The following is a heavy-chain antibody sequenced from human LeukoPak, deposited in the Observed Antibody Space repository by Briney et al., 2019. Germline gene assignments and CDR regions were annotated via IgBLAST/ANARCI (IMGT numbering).Heavy chain of an antibody. CDR3: ARLGPGMNFFYLDF. CDR1: GFTPISYW. J-gene: IGHJ4*02. CDR2: INQDGSET. Sequence: GGSLRLSCAVSGFTPISYWMTWVRQAPGKGVEWVADINQDGSETFYVDSGKGRFSISRDNAKNSLYLQMNSLRAEDTALYYCARLGPGMNFFYLDFWGQGTLVTVSS. D-gene: IGHD3-10*01. V-gene: IGHV3-7*01.